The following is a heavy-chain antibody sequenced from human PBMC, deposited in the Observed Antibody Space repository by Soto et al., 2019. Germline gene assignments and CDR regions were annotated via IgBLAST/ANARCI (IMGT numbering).Heavy chain of an antibody. CDR1: GFTFSSYS. CDR2: ISSSSSYI. CDR3: AALTILNSYYYYGMDV. J-gene: IGHJ6*02. Sequence: GGSLRLSCAASGFTFSSYSMDWVRQAPGKGLEWVSSISSSSSYIYYADSVKGRFTISRDNAKNSLYLQMNSLRAEDTAVYYCAALTILNSYYYYGMDVWGQGTTVTVSS. D-gene: IGHD3-3*01. V-gene: IGHV3-21*01.